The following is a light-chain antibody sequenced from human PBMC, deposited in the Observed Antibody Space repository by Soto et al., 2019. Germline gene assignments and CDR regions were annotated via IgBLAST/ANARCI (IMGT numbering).Light chain of an antibody. Sequence: DIRMTQSPSILSASVGDRVTITCRASQSISTWLAWYQQKPGKAPKLLIYKASSLDSGVPSRFSGSGSGTEFTLTISSLQPDDFATYYCQQYNNYWTFGQGTKV. J-gene: IGKJ1*01. CDR2: KAS. V-gene: IGKV1-5*03. CDR3: QQYNNYWT. CDR1: QSISTW.